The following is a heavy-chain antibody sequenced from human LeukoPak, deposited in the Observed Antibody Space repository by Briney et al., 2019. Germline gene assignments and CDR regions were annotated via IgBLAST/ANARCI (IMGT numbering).Heavy chain of an antibody. CDR1: GGSFSGYY. J-gene: IGHJ4*02. Sequence: SETLSLTCAVYGGSFSGYYWSWIRQPPGKGLEWIGEINHSGSTNYNPSLTSRVTISVDTSKNQFSLKLSSVTAADTAVYYCARELAAGPTLWGQGTLVTVSS. D-gene: IGHD6-13*01. V-gene: IGHV4-34*01. CDR2: INHSGST. CDR3: ARELAAGPTL.